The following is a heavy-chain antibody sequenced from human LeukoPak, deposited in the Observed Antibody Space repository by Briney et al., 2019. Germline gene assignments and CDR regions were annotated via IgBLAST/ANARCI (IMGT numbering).Heavy chain of an antibody. CDR2: ISSDGSGT. D-gene: IGHD6-19*01. CDR1: GFTFSNYW. V-gene: IGHV3-74*01. CDR3: GCGKAYSNGWSLVY. J-gene: IGHJ4*02. Sequence: PGGSLRLSCAASGFTFSNYWMHWLRQAPGKGLVWVSRISSDGSGTSYADSVKGRFTISRDNAKNTLYLQMNSLRAEDTAVYYCGCGKAYSNGWSLVYWGQGTLVTVSS.